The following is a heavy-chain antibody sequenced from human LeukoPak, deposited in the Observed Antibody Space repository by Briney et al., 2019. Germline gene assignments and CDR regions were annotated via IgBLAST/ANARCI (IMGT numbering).Heavy chain of an antibody. CDR3: ARERGYCSSTSCFYYYYGMDV. CDR1: GYTFTSYG. J-gene: IGHJ6*02. CDR2: ISAYNGNT. Sequence: APVKVSCKASGYTFTSYGISWVRQAPGQGLEWMGWISAYNGNTNYAQKLQGRVTMTTDTSTSTAYMELRSLRSDDTAVYYCARERGYCSSTSCFYYYYGMDVWGQGTTVTVSS. V-gene: IGHV1-18*01. D-gene: IGHD2-2*01.